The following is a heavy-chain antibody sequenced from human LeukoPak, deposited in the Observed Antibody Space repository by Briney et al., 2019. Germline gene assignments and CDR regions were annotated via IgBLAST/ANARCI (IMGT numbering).Heavy chain of an antibody. CDR2: INSDGKTT. CDR1: GFTFSSYW. V-gene: IGHV3-74*01. Sequence: GGSLRLSCAASGFTFSSYWMYWVRQAPGKGLVWVSRINSDGKTTNYADSVKGRLTISRDNAKNTLYLQMNSLRAEDTAVYYCTRDITLTRGGRSDYWGQGTLVTVSA. CDR3: TRDITLTRGGRSDY. J-gene: IGHJ4*02. D-gene: IGHD3-10*01.